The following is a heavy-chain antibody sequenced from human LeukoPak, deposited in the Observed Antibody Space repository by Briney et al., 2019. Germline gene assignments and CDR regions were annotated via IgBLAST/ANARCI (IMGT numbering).Heavy chain of an antibody. CDR2: INPDGSEK. CDR1: GFTFRTSW. CDR3: ARDPYSGSYGADYYYYMDV. Sequence: GGSLRLSCGASGFTFRTSWMNWVRQAPGKGLEWVASINPDGSEKYSVDSVKGRFTISRDNAKNSLYLQMNSLRAEDTAVYYCARDPYSGSYGADYYYYMDVWGKGTTVTISS. J-gene: IGHJ6*03. D-gene: IGHD1-26*01. V-gene: IGHV3-7*01.